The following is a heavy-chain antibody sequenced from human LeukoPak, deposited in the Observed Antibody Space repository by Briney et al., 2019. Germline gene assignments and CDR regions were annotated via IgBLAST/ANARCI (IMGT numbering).Heavy chain of an antibody. D-gene: IGHD2-2*01. Sequence: PSETLSLTCAVSGYSITSGSYWGWIRQPPGRGREGIGGIFHIGSTYYNRALKSRVTISVDTTKNQYSLKLSSVTAADTAVYYCAGRGGVVVPAAMFSRAYYFYYWGQGTLVTVSS. J-gene: IGHJ4*02. CDR1: GYSITSGSY. CDR2: IFHIGST. V-gene: IGHV4-38-2*01. CDR3: AGRGGVVVPAAMFSRAYYFYY.